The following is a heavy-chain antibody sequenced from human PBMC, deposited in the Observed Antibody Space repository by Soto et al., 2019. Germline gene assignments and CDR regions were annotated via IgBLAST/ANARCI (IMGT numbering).Heavy chain of an antibody. CDR2: INHSGST. V-gene: IGHV4-34*01. J-gene: IGHJ4*02. CDR1: GGSFSGYY. D-gene: IGHD6-19*01. CDR3: AIGPGGCPPSY. Sequence: SETLSLTCAVYGGSFSGYYWSWIRQPPGKGLEWIGEINHSGSTNYNPSLKSRVTILVDTSKNQFSLKLSSVTAADTAVYYCAIGPGGCPPSYWGQRTLVTVSS.